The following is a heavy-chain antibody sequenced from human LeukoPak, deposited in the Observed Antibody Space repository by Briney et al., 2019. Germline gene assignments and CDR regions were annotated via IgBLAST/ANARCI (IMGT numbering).Heavy chain of an antibody. CDR2: INHSGST. V-gene: IGHV4-34*01. CDR1: GGSFSGYY. D-gene: IGHD2-15*01. J-gene: IGHJ5*02. CDR3: ARPMGSWYYWFDP. Sequence: SETLSLTCAVYGGSFSGYYWSWIRQPPGKGLEWIGEINHSGSTNYNPSLKSRVTISVDTSKNQFSLKLSSVTAADTAVYYCARPMGSWYYWFDPWGQGTLVTVSS.